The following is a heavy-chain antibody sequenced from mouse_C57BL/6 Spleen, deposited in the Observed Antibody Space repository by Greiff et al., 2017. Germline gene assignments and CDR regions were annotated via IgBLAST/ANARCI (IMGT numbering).Heavy chain of an antibody. J-gene: IGHJ4*01. CDR3: ARSLPIFAMDY. CDR1: GYTFTSYW. V-gene: IGHV1-69*01. Sequence: VQLQQPGAELVMPGASVTLSCKASGYTFTSYWMHWVKQRPGQGLEWIGEIDPSDSYTNYNQKFKGKSRLTVDKSSSTAYMQLSSLPSEDSAVYYCARSLPIFAMDYWGQGTSVTVSS. D-gene: IGHD6-5*01. CDR2: IDPSDSYT.